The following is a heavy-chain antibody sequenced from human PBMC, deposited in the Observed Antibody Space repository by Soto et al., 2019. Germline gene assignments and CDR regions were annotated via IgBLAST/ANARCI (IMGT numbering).Heavy chain of an antibody. Sequence: SQTLSLTCAISGDSVSSNTAAWNWIRSSPSRGLEWLGRTYYRSNWRHDYAVSVKSRITVNPDTSKNHFSLQLNSVTPDDTAVYYCARGVAGSGFDLWGQGSLVTVSS. CDR1: GDSVSSNTAA. D-gene: IGHD6-19*01. V-gene: IGHV6-1*01. CDR3: ARGVAGSGFDL. CDR2: TYYRSNWRH. J-gene: IGHJ4*02.